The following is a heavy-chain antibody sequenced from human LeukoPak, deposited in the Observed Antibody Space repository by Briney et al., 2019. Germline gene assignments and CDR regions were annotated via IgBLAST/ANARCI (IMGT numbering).Heavy chain of an antibody. D-gene: IGHD6-13*01. V-gene: IGHV7-4-1*02. CDR3: ARGGSSWFNWFDP. Sequence: PQASVKASCKASGYTFTSYAMNWVRQAPGQGLEWMGWINTNTGNPTYAQGFTRRFVFSLDTSVSTAYLQISSLKAEDTAVYYCARGGSSWFNWFDPWGQGTLVTVSS. J-gene: IGHJ5*02. CDR2: INTNTGNP. CDR1: GYTFTSYA.